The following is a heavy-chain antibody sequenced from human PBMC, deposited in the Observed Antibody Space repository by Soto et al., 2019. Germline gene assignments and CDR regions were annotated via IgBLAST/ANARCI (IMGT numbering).Heavy chain of an antibody. J-gene: IGHJ4*02. CDR1: GGTFSSYA. V-gene: IGHV1-69*01. CDR2: IIPMFGSE. CDR3: ARGNSRFDK. D-gene: IGHD3-22*01. Sequence: QVQLVQSGAEVKKPGSSVKVSCKASGGTFSSYAISWVRQAPGQGLEWMGGIIPMFGSENYAQKFQGRVTITADESTSTHYLELSSLSSEDTAVYYSARGNSRFDKWGQGALVTGSS.